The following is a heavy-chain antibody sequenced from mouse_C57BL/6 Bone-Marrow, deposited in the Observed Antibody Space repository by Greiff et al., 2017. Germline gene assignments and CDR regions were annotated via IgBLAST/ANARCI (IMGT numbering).Heavy chain of an antibody. D-gene: IGHD2-4*01. CDR3: TNDYDHNYYAMDY. Sequence: VQLQQSGAELVRPGASVKLSCTASGFNIKDDYMHWVKQRPEQGLEWIGWIDPENGATEYASKFQGKATITADTSSNTAYLQLSSLTSEDTAVYYCTNDYDHNYYAMDYWGQGTSVTVSA. CDR1: GFNIKDDY. V-gene: IGHV14-4*01. J-gene: IGHJ4*01. CDR2: IDPENGAT.